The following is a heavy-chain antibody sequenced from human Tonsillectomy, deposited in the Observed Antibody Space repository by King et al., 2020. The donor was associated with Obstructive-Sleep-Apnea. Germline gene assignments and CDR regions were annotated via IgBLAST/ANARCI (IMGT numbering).Heavy chain of an antibody. D-gene: IGHD2-2*01. J-gene: IGHJ4*02. CDR1: GYSFTNYL. CDR3: ARRFLGYCGTTSCSHFDY. V-gene: IGHV5-10-1*01. CDR2: IDPGDSYT. Sequence: VQLVESGAEVKKPGESLRISCEGSGYSFTNYLITWVCQMPGKGLEWMGTIDPGDSYTNYSPLSQGHGTISADTSIRTAYLQGCSLKASDTAIYYCARRFLGYCGTTSCSHFDYWGQGTLVTVSS.